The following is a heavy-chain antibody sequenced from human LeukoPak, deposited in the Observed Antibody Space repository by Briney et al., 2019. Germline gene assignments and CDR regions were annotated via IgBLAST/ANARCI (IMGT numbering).Heavy chain of an antibody. D-gene: IGHD7-27*01. CDR1: GFTLSNYW. V-gene: IGHV3-7*01. CDR3: ARAGVTNQLGQTYWYFDL. CDR2: IQKDGSEA. Sequence: GGSLRLSCTTSGFTLSNYWMTWVRQAPGKGLEWVAKIQKDGSEAYYVDSMEGRFTISRDNAGNSLYLQMHSLRAEDTAVYSCARAGVTNQLGQTYWYFDLWGRGTLVTVSS. J-gene: IGHJ2*01.